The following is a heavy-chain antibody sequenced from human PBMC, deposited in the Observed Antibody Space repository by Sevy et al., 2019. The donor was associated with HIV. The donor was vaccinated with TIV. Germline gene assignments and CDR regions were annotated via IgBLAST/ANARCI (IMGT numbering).Heavy chain of an antibody. V-gene: IGHV3-43*01. CDR1: GFNLDDYT. D-gene: IGHD5-18*01. CDR2: ITWDGGNT. Sequence: GGSLRLSCAASGFNLDDYTMHWVRQAPGKGLEWVSLITWDGGNTYYADPVKGRFTVSRDNSKDSLYLQMNSLRTEDTALYYCAKGGNTYGHHFDYWGQGTLVTVSS. CDR3: AKGGNTYGHHFDY. J-gene: IGHJ4*02.